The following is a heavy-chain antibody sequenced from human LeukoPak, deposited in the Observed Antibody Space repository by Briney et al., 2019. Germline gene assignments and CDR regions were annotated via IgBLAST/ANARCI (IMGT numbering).Heavy chain of an antibody. CDR3: ARDRTSVAIPPYWYFDL. D-gene: IGHD2-2*02. CDR1: GGSISSYY. V-gene: IGHV4-59*01. Sequence: KPSETLSLTCTVSGGSISSYYWSWIRQPPGKGLEWIGYIYYSGSTNYNPSLKSRVTISVDTSKNQFSLKLSSVTAADTAVCYCARDRTSVAIPPYWYFDLWGRGTLVTVSS. CDR2: IYYSGST. J-gene: IGHJ2*01.